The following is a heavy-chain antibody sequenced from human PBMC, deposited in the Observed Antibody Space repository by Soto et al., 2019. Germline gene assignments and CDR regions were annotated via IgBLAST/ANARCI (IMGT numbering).Heavy chain of an antibody. V-gene: IGHV1-18*01. CDR2: ISAYNGNT. CDR3: ARDPVVVVVAAILGSEYYGMGV. Sequence: GASVKVSCKASGYTFTSYGISWVRQAPGQGLEWMGWISAYNGNTNYAQKLQGRVTMTTDTSTSTAYMELRSLRSDDTAVYYCARDPVVVVVAAILGSEYYGMGVWGQGTTVTVSS. CDR1: GYTFTSYG. D-gene: IGHD2-15*01. J-gene: IGHJ6*02.